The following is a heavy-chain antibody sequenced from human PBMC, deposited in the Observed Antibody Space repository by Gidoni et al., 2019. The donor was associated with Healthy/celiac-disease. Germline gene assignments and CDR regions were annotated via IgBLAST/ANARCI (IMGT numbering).Heavy chain of an antibody. J-gene: IGHJ5*02. CDR3: AREGRSRYCSSTSCFHLSVNWFDP. V-gene: IGHV4-4*07. D-gene: IGHD2-2*01. CDR2: IYTSGST. Sequence: QVQLQESGPGLVKPSETLSLTCTVSGGSISRYYWRWIRQPAGKGLEWIGRIYTSGSTNYNPSLKSRVTMSVDTSKNQFSLKLSSVTAADTAVYYCAREGRSRYCSSTSCFHLSVNWFDPWGQGTLVTVSS. CDR1: GGSISRYY.